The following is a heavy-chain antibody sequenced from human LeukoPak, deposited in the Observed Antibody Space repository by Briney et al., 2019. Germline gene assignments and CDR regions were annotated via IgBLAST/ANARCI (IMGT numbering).Heavy chain of an antibody. D-gene: IGHD2-15*01. CDR1: GGSISSGDYY. V-gene: IGHV4-61*08. J-gene: IGHJ4*02. CDR3: ATARIKLPSSPFDY. CDR2: IYYSGST. Sequence: PSETLSLTCTVSGGSISSGDYYWSWIRQPPGKGLEWIGYIYYSGSTSYNPSLKSRVTMSVDTSENQVSLKLTSVTAADTAVYYCATARIKLPSSPFDYWGQGALVTVSS.